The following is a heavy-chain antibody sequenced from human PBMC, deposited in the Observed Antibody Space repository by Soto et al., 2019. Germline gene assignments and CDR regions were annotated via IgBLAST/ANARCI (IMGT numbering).Heavy chain of an antibody. CDR1: GYTFTSYA. J-gene: IGHJ2*01. CDR3: ARIPTVTTGYWYFDL. V-gene: IGHV1-3*01. D-gene: IGHD4-17*01. Sequence: QVQLVQPGAEVKKPGASVKVSCKASGYTFTSYAMHWVRQAPRQRLEWMGWINAGNGNTKYSQKFQGRVTITRDTSASTAYMELSSLRSEDTAVYYCARIPTVTTGYWYFDLWGRGTLVTVSS. CDR2: INAGNGNT.